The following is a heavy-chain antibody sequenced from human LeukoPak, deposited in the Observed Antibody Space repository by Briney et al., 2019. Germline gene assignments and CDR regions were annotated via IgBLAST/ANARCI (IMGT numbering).Heavy chain of an antibody. Sequence: SQTLSLTCTVSNGSMNSGGYYWSWIRQHPGKGLEWIGSIYYFGNTYYNPSLKSRVTISVDTSKNQFSLKLSSVTAADTAVYYCARPIPSAGWFDPWGQGTLVTVSS. CDR1: NGSMNSGGYY. D-gene: IGHD6-13*01. V-gene: IGHV4-31*03. CDR2: IYYFGNT. CDR3: ARPIPSAGWFDP. J-gene: IGHJ5*02.